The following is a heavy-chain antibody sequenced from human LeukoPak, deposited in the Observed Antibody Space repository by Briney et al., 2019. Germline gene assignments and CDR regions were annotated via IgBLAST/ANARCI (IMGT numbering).Heavy chain of an antibody. V-gene: IGHV1-2*02. J-gene: IGHJ3*02. Sequence: ASVKVSCKASGYTFTSYDINWVRQATGQGLEWMGWINPNSGGTNYAQKFQGRVTMTRDTSISTAYMELSRLRSDDTAVYYCARSTPTVTTGADIWGQGTMVTVSS. D-gene: IGHD4-17*01. CDR1: GYTFTSYD. CDR3: ARSTPTVTTGADI. CDR2: INPNSGGT.